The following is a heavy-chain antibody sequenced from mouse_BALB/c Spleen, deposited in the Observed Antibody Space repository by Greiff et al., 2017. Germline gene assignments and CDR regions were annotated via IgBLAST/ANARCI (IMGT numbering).Heavy chain of an antibody. Sequence: EVKLEESGPGLVKPSQSLSLTCSVTGYSITSGYYWYWIRQFPGNKLEWMGYISYDGSNNYNPSLKNRISITRDTSKNQFFLKLNSVTTEDTATYYCARDGFDGYYWFAYWGQGTLVTVSA. J-gene: IGHJ3*01. V-gene: IGHV3-6*02. D-gene: IGHD2-3*01. CDR3: ARDGFDGYYWFAY. CDR2: ISYDGSN. CDR1: GYSITSGYY.